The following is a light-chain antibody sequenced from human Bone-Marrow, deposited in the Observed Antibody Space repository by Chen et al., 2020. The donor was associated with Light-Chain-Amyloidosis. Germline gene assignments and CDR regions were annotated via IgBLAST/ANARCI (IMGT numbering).Light chain of an antibody. CDR1: SSDVGGYDF. J-gene: IGLJ1*01. V-gene: IGLV2-11*01. Sequence: QAAPTHPRSVSGSPGRPVSISCPGPSSDVGGYDFVSWYQKHPVKAPKLMIYDVSKRPSGVPDRFSGSKSGNTASLTISGLQADDEADYYCCSYAGSYSLYVFGSGTKVTVL. CDR3: CSYAGSYSLYV. CDR2: DVS.